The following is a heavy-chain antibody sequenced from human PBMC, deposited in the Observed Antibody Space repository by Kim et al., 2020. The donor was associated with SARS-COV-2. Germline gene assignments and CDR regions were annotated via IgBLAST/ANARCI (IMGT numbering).Heavy chain of an antibody. J-gene: IGHJ5*02. CDR1: GFTFSSYA. CDR3: AKDPIVVVVELDWFDP. Sequence: GGSLRLSCAASGFTFSSYAMSWVRQAPGKGLEWVSAISGSGGSTYYADSVKGRFTISRDNSKNTLYLQMNSLRAEDTAVYYCAKDPIVVVVELDWFDPWGQGTLVTVSS. V-gene: IGHV3-23*01. CDR2: ISGSGGST. D-gene: IGHD2-15*01.